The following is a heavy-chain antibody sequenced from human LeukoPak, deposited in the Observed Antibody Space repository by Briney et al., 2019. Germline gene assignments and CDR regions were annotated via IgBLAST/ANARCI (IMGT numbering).Heavy chain of an antibody. CDR1: GLTFRDAW. CDR2: IKGRTYSETA. J-gene: IGHJ4*02. Sequence: PGGSLRLSCVVSGLTFRDAWISWVRQAPGKGLEWIGRIKGRTYSETADFAVPVKGRFTLSRDDSKNTVYLQMNSLNTEDTAMYFCAWMATVLSVDVWGQGTLATVSS. D-gene: IGHD5-24*01. V-gene: IGHV3-15*01. CDR3: AWMATVLSVDV.